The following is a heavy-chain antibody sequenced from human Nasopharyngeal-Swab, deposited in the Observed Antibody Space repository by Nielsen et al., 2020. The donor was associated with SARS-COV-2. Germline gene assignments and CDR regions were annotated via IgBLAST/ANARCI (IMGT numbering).Heavy chain of an antibody. V-gene: IGHV1-69*06. D-gene: IGHD6-6*01. J-gene: IGHJ3*02. CDR2: IIPIFGTA. Sequence: SVKVSCKASGYTFTSYAMNWVRQAPGQGLEWMGGIIPIFGTANYAQKFQGRVTITADKSTSTAYMELSSLRSEDTAVYYCARVRRASIAAYGDAFDIWGQGTMVTVSS. CDR3: ARVRRASIAAYGDAFDI. CDR1: GYTFTSYA.